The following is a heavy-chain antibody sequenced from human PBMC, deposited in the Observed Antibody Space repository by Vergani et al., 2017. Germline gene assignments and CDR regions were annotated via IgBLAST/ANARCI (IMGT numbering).Heavy chain of an antibody. J-gene: IGHJ3*02. CDR2: IYSGDSDT. V-gene: IGHV5-51*01. CDR1: GYSFTSYC. D-gene: IGHD2-2*01. Sequence: EVQLVQSGAEVKKPGESLKIFCKGSGYSFTSYCIGWVRQMPGKGLEWMGIIYSGDSDTRYSPYFQGQVTISADKSISTAYLQWSSLKASDTAMCYCARRGVCSSSSCYGDAFDIWGRGTMVTVSS. CDR3: ARRGVCSSSSCYGDAFDI.